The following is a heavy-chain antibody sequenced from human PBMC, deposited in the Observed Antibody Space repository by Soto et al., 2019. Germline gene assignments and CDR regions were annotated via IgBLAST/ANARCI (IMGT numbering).Heavy chain of an antibody. CDR3: ARDCSSTSCYAYP. J-gene: IGHJ5*02. V-gene: IGHV1-69*08. D-gene: IGHD2-2*01. CDR1: GGTFSSYT. Sequence: QVQLVQSGAEVKKPGSSVKVSCKASGGTFSSYTINWVRQAPGQGLEWMGRIIPILGIANYAQKFQGRVTITADKSTSTAYMELSSLRSEDTAVYYCARDCSSTSCYAYPWGQGTLVTVSS. CDR2: IIPILGIA.